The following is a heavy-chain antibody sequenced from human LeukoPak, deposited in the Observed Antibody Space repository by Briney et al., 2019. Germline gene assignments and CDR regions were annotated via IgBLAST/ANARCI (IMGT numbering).Heavy chain of an antibody. V-gene: IGHV1-18*01. CDR3: ARDPLGYSSGWYGPDY. J-gene: IGHJ4*02. Sequence: ASVKVSCKDSVYTFTSYGISWVRQAPGQGLEWMGWISAYNGNTNYAQKLQGRVTMTTDTSTSTAYMELRSLRSDDTAVYYCARDPLGYSSGWYGPDYWGQGTLVTVSS. CDR1: VYTFTSYG. CDR2: ISAYNGNT. D-gene: IGHD6-19*01.